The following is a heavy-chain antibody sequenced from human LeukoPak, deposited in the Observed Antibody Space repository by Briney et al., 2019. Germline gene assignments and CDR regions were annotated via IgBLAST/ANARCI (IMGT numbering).Heavy chain of an antibody. V-gene: IGHV3-7*01. D-gene: IGHD6-25*01. CDR1: AFRFSNSW. CDR3: ARERQGSSDYDGKESFDY. Sequence: GESRKISCVGSAFRFSNSWMSWVRHVPGKGLEWVANIDQDGREKNYVDSVEGRFTISRDNGQSSLYLEMHSLRAEDTAVYYCARERQGSSDYDGKESFDYWGQGTLVTISS. CDR2: IDQDGREK. J-gene: IGHJ4*02.